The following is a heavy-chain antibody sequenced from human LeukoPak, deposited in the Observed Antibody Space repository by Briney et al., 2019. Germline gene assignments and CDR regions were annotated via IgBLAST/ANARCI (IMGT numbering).Heavy chain of an antibody. J-gene: IGHJ4*02. V-gene: IGHV3-23*01. CDR2: ISGSGTTT. CDR1: GLTFRSYA. CDR3: AQDRGYNYAIRYFDH. Sequence: GGSLRLSCEASGLTFRSYALTWVRQAPGKGLEWVSSISGSGTTTYFADSVKGRFTISRDNSKGSLYLQMNSLRDEDTAIYYCAQDRGYNYAIRYFDHWGQGTLVTVSS. D-gene: IGHD5-18*01.